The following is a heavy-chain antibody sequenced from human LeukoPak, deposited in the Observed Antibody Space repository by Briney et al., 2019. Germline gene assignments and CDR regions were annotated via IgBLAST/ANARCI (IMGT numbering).Heavy chain of an antibody. V-gene: IGHV3-53*01. Sequence: GGSLRLSCAASGFTSSTYWMSWVRQAPGKGLEWVSVIYSGGSTYYADSVKGRFTISRDNSKNTLYLQMNSLRAEDTAVYYCARESTSWYFDLWGRGTLVTVSS. CDR2: IYSGGST. D-gene: IGHD2-2*01. CDR1: GFTSSTYW. CDR3: ARESTSWYFDL. J-gene: IGHJ2*01.